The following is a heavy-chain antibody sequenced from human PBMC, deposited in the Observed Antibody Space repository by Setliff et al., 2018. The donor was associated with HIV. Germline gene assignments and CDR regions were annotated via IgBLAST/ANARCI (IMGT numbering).Heavy chain of an antibody. D-gene: IGHD3-10*01. J-gene: IGHJ4*02. CDR2: IYITGST. CDR1: GDSISSYY. V-gene: IGHV4-4*07. CDR3: ARDAFHSGSYYNDY. Sequence: SETLSLTCTVSGDSISSYYWSWIRQSAGKGLEWIGRIYITGSTNYNPSLQSRVTMSVDTSKNQFSLKLTSVTAADTAVYFCARDAFHSGSYYNDYWGQGIRVTV.